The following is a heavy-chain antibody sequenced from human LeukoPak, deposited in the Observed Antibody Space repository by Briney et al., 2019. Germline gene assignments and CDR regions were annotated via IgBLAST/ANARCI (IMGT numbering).Heavy chain of an antibody. V-gene: IGHV1-2*02. Sequence: ASVKVSCKASGYTFTGYYMHWVRQAPGQGLEWMGWLNPNSGGTNYAQNFQGRVTMTRDTSISTAYMELSRLRSDDTAVYYCARTTYCSSTSCRKGFDYWGQGTLVTVSS. CDR3: ARTTYCSSTSCRKGFDY. J-gene: IGHJ4*02. CDR2: LNPNSGGT. CDR1: GYTFTGYY. D-gene: IGHD2-2*01.